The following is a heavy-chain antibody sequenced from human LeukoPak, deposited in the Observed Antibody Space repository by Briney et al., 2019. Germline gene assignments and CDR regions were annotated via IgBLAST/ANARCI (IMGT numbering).Heavy chain of an antibody. J-gene: IGHJ4*02. D-gene: IGHD5-12*01. CDR1: GFTFSSYA. V-gene: IGHV3-23*01. CDR3: AKRLGWLRMGQINDY. Sequence: GGSLRLSCAASGFTFSSYAMSWVRQAPGKGLEWVSAISGSGGSTYYADSVKGRFTISRDNSKNTLYLQMNSLRAEDTAVYYCAKRLGWLRMGQINDYWGQGTLVTVSS. CDR2: ISGSGGST.